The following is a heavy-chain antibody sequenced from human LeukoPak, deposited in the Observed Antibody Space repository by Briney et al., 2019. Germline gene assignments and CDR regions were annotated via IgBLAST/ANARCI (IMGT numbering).Heavy chain of an antibody. CDR3: AREFGYYYDSSGYAFDP. D-gene: IGHD3-22*01. J-gene: IGHJ5*02. Sequence: TSETLSLTCTVSGYSISSGYYWGWIRQPPGKGLEWIGSIYHSGSTYYNPSLKSRVTISVDTSKNQFSLKLSSVTAADTAVYYCAREFGYYYDSSGYAFDPWGQGTLVTVSS. CDR1: GYSISSGYY. V-gene: IGHV4-38-2*02. CDR2: IYHSGST.